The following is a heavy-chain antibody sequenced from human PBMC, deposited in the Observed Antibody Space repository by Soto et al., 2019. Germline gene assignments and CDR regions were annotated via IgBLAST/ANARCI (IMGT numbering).Heavy chain of an antibody. Sequence: QVQLVRSGAEVKKPGASVKVSCKASGYTFTSYYMHWVRQAPVQGLEWMGIINPSGGSTSYAQKLQGRVTMTRDTSTSTVYMELSSLRSEDTAVYYCARDGMLRGYSGYDYLSSFDYWVQGTLVTVSS. CDR1: GYTFTSYY. CDR2: INPSGGST. J-gene: IGHJ4*02. CDR3: ARDGMLRGYSGYDYLSSFDY. V-gene: IGHV1-46*01. D-gene: IGHD5-12*01.